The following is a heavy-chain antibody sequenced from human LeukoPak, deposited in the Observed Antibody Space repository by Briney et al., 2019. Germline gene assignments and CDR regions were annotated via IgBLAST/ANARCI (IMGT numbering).Heavy chain of an antibody. Sequence: GASVKVSCKASGYTFTSYGISWVRQAPGQGLEWMGWINTNTGNPTYAQGFTGRFVFSLDTSVSTAYLQISSLRAEDTAVYYCARDTSVVVPAATLDYWGQGTLVTVSS. CDR1: GYTFTSYG. CDR2: INTNTGNP. J-gene: IGHJ4*02. CDR3: ARDTSVVVPAATLDY. D-gene: IGHD2-2*01. V-gene: IGHV7-4-1*02.